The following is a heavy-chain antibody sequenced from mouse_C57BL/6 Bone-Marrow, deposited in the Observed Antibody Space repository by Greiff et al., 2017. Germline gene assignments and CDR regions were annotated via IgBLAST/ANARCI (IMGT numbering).Heavy chain of an antibody. Sequence: EVQGVESGGGLVQPGGSLKLSCAASGFTFSDYGMAWVRQAPRKGPEWVAFISNLAYSIYYADTVTGRFTISRENAKNTLYLEMSSLRSEDTAMYYCARHAAQAPYYYAMDYWGQGTSVTVSS. CDR2: ISNLAYSI. J-gene: IGHJ4*01. CDR3: ARHAAQAPYYYAMDY. CDR1: GFTFSDYG. D-gene: IGHD3-2*02. V-gene: IGHV5-15*01.